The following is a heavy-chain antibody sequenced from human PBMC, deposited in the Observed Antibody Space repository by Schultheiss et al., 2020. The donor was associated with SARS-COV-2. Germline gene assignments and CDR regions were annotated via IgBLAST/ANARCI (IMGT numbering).Heavy chain of an antibody. D-gene: IGHD4-17*01. CDR3: ARDRYGDYSSFDY. Sequence: GGSLRLSCAASGFTFDDYAMHWVRQAPGKGLEWVSGISWNSGSIGYADSVKGRFTISRDNAKNSLYLQMNSLRAEDTAVYYCARDRYGDYSSFDYWGQGTLVTVSS. CDR2: ISWNSGSI. V-gene: IGHV3-9*01. J-gene: IGHJ4*02. CDR1: GFTFDDYA.